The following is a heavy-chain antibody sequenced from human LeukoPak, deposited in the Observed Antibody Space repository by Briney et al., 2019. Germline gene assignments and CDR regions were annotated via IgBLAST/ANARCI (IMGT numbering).Heavy chain of an antibody. Sequence: GGSLRLSCAASGFPFSSYAMSWFRQTPGKGLEWVASNIASGGTTYYADSVKGRFTISRDNSKNTVYLQMNTLRAEDTAVYYCAKGAGGSYGLYYFDYWGQGALVTVSS. J-gene: IGHJ4*02. CDR3: AKGAGGSYGLYYFDY. CDR2: NIASGGTT. D-gene: IGHD3-10*01. CDR1: GFPFSSYA. V-gene: IGHV3-23*01.